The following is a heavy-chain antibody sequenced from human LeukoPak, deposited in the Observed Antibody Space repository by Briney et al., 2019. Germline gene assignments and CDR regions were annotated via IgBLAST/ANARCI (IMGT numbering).Heavy chain of an antibody. D-gene: IGHD3-10*01. CDR1: GFTFSSYW. V-gene: IGHV3-7*01. J-gene: IGHJ4*02. CDR3: VRCTSAWFGGGQ. Sequence: GGSLRLSCAASGFTFSSYWMSWVRQAPGKGLEWVANIKQDGSEKYYVDSVKGRFTISRDNAKNSLYLQMMSLRVEDMAVYYCVRCTSAWFGGGQWGQGTLVIVSS. CDR2: IKQDGSEK.